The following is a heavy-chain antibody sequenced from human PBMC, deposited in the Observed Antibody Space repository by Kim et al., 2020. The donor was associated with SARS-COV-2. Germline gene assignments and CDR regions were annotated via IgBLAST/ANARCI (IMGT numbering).Heavy chain of an antibody. J-gene: IGHJ4*02. Sequence: VKGRFTNSRDNSKNMLYLQMNSLRAEDTAVYFCAKRWLLGTSSDFYFNYWGQGTLVTVSS. D-gene: IGHD5-12*01. V-gene: IGHV3-23*01. CDR3: AKRWLLGTSSDFYFNY.